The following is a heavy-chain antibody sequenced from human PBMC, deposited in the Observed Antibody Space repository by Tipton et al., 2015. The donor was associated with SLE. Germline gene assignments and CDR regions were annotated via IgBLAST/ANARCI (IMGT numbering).Heavy chain of an antibody. J-gene: IGHJ3*01. CDR1: GFTLGDYD. D-gene: IGHD3-10*01. CDR2: FSWKNNWI. CDR3: GREERREYGSSDF. V-gene: IGHV3-9*01. Sequence: SLRLSCAASGFTLGDYDMHWVRQRPEGGLEWVSGFSWKNNWIGYADSVKGRFTIYSDRAKNSLYLQMNSLRAEDTAMYYCGREERREYGSSDFWGQGTMVTVSS.